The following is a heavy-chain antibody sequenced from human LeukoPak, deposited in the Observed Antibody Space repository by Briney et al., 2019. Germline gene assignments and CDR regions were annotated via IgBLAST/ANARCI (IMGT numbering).Heavy chain of an antibody. CDR2: MSGSGGST. J-gene: IGHJ4*02. V-gene: IGHV3-23*01. CDR3: AKELDSSGYFDF. Sequence: GGSLTLTCAASGFIYSNYALNWVRQAPGKGLEWFSAMSGSGGSTFYADSVKGRFSISRDHSKNTLYLPLNSRNAEDSAVYYCAKELDSSGYFDFWGQGTLVTVSS. D-gene: IGHD3-22*01. CDR1: GFIYSNYA.